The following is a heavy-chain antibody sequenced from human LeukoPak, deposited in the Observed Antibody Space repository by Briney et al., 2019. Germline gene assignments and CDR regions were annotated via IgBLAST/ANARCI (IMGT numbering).Heavy chain of an antibody. CDR2: ISYDGSNK. J-gene: IGHJ4*02. D-gene: IGHD2-15*01. CDR3: AKDNCQGFCELVVAATLDY. CDR1: GFTFSSYG. Sequence: GRSLRLSCAASGFTFSSYGMHWVRQVPGKGLEWVAVISYDGSNKYYADSVKGRFTISRDNSKNTLYLQMNSLRAEDTAVYYCAKDNCQGFCELVVAATLDYWGQGTLVTVSS. V-gene: IGHV3-30*18.